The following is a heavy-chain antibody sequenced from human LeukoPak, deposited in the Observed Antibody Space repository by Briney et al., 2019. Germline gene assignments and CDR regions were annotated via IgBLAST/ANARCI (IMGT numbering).Heavy chain of an antibody. CDR1: GFTFSSYW. CDR2: IKQDGSEK. Sequence: QPGGSLRLSCAASGFTFSSYWMSWVRQAPGKGLEWVANIKQDGSEKYYVDSVKGRFTISRDNAKNSLYLQMNSLRAEDTAVYYCARHKLSSSWTVDYWGQGTLVTVSS. V-gene: IGHV3-7*05. D-gene: IGHD6-13*01. J-gene: IGHJ4*02. CDR3: ARHKLSSSWTVDY.